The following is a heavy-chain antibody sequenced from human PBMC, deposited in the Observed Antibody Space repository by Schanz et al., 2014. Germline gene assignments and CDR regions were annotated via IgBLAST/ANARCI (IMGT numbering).Heavy chain of an antibody. CDR3: ARVGGTYYDFWSGVPPTVMHDGFDI. CDR1: GFTFSSYW. CDR2: IKQDGSEK. J-gene: IGHJ3*02. V-gene: IGHV3-7*01. D-gene: IGHD3-3*01. Sequence: EVQLVESGGGLVQPGGSLRLSCAASGFTFSSYWMSWVRQAPGKGLEWVANIKQDGSEKYYVDSVQGRFTISRDNAKNSMYLEMNSLRAEDTAVFYCARVGGTYYDFWSGVPPTVMHDGFDIWGQGTMVTVS.